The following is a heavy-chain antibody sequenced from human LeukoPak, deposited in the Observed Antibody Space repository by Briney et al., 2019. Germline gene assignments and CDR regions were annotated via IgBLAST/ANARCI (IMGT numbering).Heavy chain of an antibody. Sequence: GGSLRLSCAASGFTFSSYSMNWLRQAPGKGLVWVSRINPDDKSASYADSVKGRFTIARDDARKTLYLQMDSLRAEDTAVYYCLTIVETTFDAFDIWGQGTMVTVSS. CDR1: GFTFSSYS. D-gene: IGHD2/OR15-2a*01. CDR2: INPDDKSA. V-gene: IGHV3-74*01. J-gene: IGHJ3*02. CDR3: LTIVETTFDAFDI.